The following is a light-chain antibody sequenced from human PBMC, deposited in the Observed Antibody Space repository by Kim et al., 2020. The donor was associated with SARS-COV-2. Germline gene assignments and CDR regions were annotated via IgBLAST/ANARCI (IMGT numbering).Light chain of an antibody. CDR1: KLGDKY. Sequence: SYELTQPPSVSVTPGQTASITCFGDKLGDKYACWYHRKPGQSPVLVIYQDSKRPSGIPERFSGSNSGNTATLTISGTQARDEADYYCQAWDSSAAVFGGG. V-gene: IGLV3-1*01. CDR3: QAWDSSAAV. CDR2: QDS. J-gene: IGLJ2*01.